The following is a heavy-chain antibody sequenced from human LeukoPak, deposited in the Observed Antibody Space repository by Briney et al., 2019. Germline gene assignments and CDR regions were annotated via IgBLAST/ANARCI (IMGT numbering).Heavy chain of an antibody. CDR1: GGTFSSYA. Sequence: GASVKVSCKASGGTFSSYAISWVRQAPGQGLEWMGGIIPIFGTANYAQKFQGRVTITADESTSTAYMELSSLRSEDTAVYYCARGRREKDLTTPHWGQGTLVTVSS. V-gene: IGHV1-69*01. CDR2: IIPIFGTA. J-gene: IGHJ4*02. CDR3: ARGRREKDLTTPH. D-gene: IGHD1-14*01.